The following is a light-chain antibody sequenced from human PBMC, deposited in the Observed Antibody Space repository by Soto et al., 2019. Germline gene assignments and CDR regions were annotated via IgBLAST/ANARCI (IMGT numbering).Light chain of an antibody. CDR2: NAS. V-gene: IGKV1D-13*01. CDR1: KGISSA. Sequence: AIQLTQSPSSLSASVGDRVTITCRPSKGISSALAWYQQKPGKARKLLIYNASSLQSGVPSRISGSGSGTDFTLTSGSLQHEHSATYYRQQFNNYLTFGGGTKVDIK. CDR3: QQFNNYLT. J-gene: IGKJ4*02.